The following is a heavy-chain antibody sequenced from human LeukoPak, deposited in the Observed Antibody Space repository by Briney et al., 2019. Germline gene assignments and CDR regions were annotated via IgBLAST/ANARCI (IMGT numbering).Heavy chain of an antibody. CDR1: GYTFTNYP. Sequence: ASVKVSCKASGYTFTNYPMNWVRQAPGQGLEWMGWINTNTGNPTYAQDFTGRFVFSLDTTVSTAYLQISSLKAEDTAVYYCARGYYDSSGYYYYFDYWGQGTLVTVSS. J-gene: IGHJ4*02. V-gene: IGHV7-4-1*02. CDR3: ARGYYDSSGYYYYFDY. CDR2: INTNTGNP. D-gene: IGHD3-22*01.